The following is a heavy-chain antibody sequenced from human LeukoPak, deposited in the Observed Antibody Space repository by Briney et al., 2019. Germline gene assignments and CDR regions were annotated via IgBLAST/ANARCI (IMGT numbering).Heavy chain of an antibody. D-gene: IGHD1-26*01. CDR2: IYTTGAT. CDR3: GRQGYTASYYFLDF. Sequence: PSETLSLTCTVSSGSIKSYYWGWVRQPPGKGLEWIGRIYTTGATQYNPSLESRVTMSIDTSTNQFSLNLTSMTAADTAVYYCGRQGYTASYYFLDFWSQGTLVAVS. J-gene: IGHJ4*02. V-gene: IGHV4-4*07. CDR1: SGSIKSYY.